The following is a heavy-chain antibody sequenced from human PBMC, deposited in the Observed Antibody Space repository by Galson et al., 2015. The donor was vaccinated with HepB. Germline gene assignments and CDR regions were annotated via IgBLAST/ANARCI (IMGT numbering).Heavy chain of an antibody. D-gene: IGHD3-3*01. CDR1: GFSLRDTRMG. J-gene: IGHJ6*03. Sequence: PALVKPTQTLTLTCTVSGFSLRDTRMGVSWIRQPPGRALEWLAHIFTIDEKSYNTSLKSRLTIPKDTSKSQVVLTMTNMDPVDTAVYYCARGASSYDFWSDYSYYMDVWGKGTTVTVSS. CDR3: ARGASSYDFWSDYSYYMDV. V-gene: IGHV2-26*02. CDR2: IFTIDEK.